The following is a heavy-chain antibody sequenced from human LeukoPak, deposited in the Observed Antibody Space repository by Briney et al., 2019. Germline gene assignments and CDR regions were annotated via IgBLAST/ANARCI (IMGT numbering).Heavy chain of an antibody. D-gene: IGHD4-11*01. J-gene: IGHJ4*02. CDR2: ISGSGGST. CDR1: GFTVSSNY. Sequence: GGSLRLSCAASGFTVSSNYMSWVRQAPGKGLEWVSAISGSGGSTYYADSVKGRFTISRDNSKNTLYLQVNSLRAEDAAVYYCAKGNNDYSNYYFDYWGQGTLVTVSS. CDR3: AKGNNDYSNYYFDY. V-gene: IGHV3-23*01.